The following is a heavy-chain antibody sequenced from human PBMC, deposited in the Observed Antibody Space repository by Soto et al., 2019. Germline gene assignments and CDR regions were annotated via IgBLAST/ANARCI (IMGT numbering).Heavy chain of an antibody. CDR1: GYTFTGYY. J-gene: IGHJ6*02. CDR3: ARDGSRWYLGYYYGMDV. Sequence: ASGKVSCKASGYTFTGYYMHWVRQAPGQGLEWMGWINPNSGGTNYAQKFQGRVTMTRDTSISTAYMELSRLRSDDTAVYYCARDGSRWYLGYYYGMDVWGQGTTVTVSS. V-gene: IGHV1-2*02. CDR2: INPNSGGT. D-gene: IGHD6-13*01.